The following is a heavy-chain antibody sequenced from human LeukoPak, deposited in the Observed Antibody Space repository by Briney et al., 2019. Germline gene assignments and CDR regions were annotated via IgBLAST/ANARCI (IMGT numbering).Heavy chain of an antibody. Sequence: PGGSLRLSCTASGFTFRSYAMSWVRQAPGKGLEWVSAISGSGIATYYADSVKGRFSISRDNSKNTLFLQMNSLRAEDTAVYYCAKEGTVGIDYWGQGTLVTVSS. V-gene: IGHV3-23*01. J-gene: IGHJ4*02. CDR2: ISGSGIAT. CDR3: AKEGTVGIDY. CDR1: GFTFRSYA. D-gene: IGHD4-23*01.